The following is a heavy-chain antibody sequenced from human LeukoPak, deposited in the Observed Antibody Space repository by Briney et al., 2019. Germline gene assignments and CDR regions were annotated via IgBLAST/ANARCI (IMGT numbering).Heavy chain of an antibody. D-gene: IGHD1-26*01. V-gene: IGHV3-23*01. CDR1: GFTFTNYA. J-gene: IGHJ4*02. CDR3: TKETGSHDN. Sequence: GGSLRLSCVASGFTFTNYAMPWVRQAPGKGLEWVSSITSAGGGTYYADSLKGRFTISRDNSKNTLYLQVSSLRAEDTAIYYCTKETGSHDNWGQGTLVTVSS. CDR2: ITSAGGGT.